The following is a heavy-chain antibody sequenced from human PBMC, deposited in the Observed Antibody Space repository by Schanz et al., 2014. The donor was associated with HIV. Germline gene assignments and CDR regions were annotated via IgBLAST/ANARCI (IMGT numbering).Heavy chain of an antibody. Sequence: VQLQQWGAGLVKPSETLSLTCAVYGGSFSRYYWSWVRQSPGKGLEWIGEINLKGTTDYNPSLRSRATISMDPSKSQSSLRLNSVPAADTAVYYCARGGVYMTAWILRRFSDEFFQDWGQGTLVNVSS. D-gene: IGHD3-10*01. CDR2: INLKGTT. CDR3: ARGGVYMTAWILRRFSDEFFQD. CDR1: GGSFSRYY. J-gene: IGHJ1*01. V-gene: IGHV4-34*02.